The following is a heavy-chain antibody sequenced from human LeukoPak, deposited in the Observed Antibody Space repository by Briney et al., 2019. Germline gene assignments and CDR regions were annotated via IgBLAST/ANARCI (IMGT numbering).Heavy chain of an antibody. CDR1: GGSINGYY. CDR2: IYYSGST. CDR3: ARTSTYYYESSSPDWFDP. Sequence: PSETLSLTCTVSGGSINGYYWSWIRQPPGKGLEWIGYIYYSGSTNYNPSLKSRVTISVDTSKNQFSLKLISVTAADTAVYHCARTSTYYYESSSPDWFDPWGQGTLVTVSS. J-gene: IGHJ5*02. V-gene: IGHV4-59*12. D-gene: IGHD3-22*01.